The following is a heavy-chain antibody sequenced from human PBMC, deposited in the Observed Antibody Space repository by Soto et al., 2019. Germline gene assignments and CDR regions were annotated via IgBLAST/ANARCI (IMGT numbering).Heavy chain of an antibody. V-gene: IGHV4-39*01. CDR1: GVSISSSSYY. J-gene: IGHJ4*02. CDR3: ARQEITMVRGDYFDY. CDR2: IYYSGST. D-gene: IGHD3-10*01. Sequence: SETLSLTCTVSGVSISSSSYYWGWIRQPPGKGLEWIGSIYYSGSTYYNPSLKSRVTISVDTSKNQFSLKLSSVTAADTAVYYCARQEITMVRGDYFDYWGQGTLVTVSS.